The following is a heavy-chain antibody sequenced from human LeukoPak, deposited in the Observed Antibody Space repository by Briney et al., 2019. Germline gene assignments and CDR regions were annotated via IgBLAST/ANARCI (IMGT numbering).Heavy chain of an antibody. V-gene: IGHV1-2*02. CDR3: ATLSNYDILTGYYGYFQH. D-gene: IGHD3-9*01. CDR2: INPNSGGT. Sequence: ASVKVSCKASGYTFTGYYMHWVRQAPGQGLEWMGWINPNSGGTNYAQKFQGRVTMTRDTSISTAYMELSSLRSEDTAVYYCATLSNYDILTGYYGYFQHWGQGTLVTVSS. J-gene: IGHJ1*01. CDR1: GYTFTGYY.